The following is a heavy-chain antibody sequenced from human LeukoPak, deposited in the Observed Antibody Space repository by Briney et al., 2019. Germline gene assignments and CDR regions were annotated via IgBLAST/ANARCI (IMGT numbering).Heavy chain of an antibody. CDR1: GGSFSGYY. J-gene: IGHJ6*02. D-gene: IGHD6-19*01. Sequence: SETLSLTCAVYGGSFSGYYWSWIRQPPGKGSEWIGEINHSGSTNYNPSLKSRVTISVDTSKNQFSLKLSSVTAADTAVYYCARLTSSGWYFRHGMDVWGQGTTVTVSS. CDR3: ARLTSSGWYFRHGMDV. V-gene: IGHV4-34*01. CDR2: INHSGST.